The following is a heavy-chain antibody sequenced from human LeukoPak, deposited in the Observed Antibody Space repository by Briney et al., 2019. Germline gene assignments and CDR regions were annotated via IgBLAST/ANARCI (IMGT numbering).Heavy chain of an antibody. Sequence: GASVKVSCKASGYTFTSCYMHWVRQAPGQGLEWMGIINPSGGSTSYAQKFQGRVTMTRDTSTSTVYMELSSLRSEDTAVYYCASGYDSSGYYYPYFQHWGQGTLVTVSS. J-gene: IGHJ1*01. CDR2: INPSGGST. CDR1: GYTFTSCY. D-gene: IGHD3-22*01. CDR3: ASGYDSSGYYYPYFQH. V-gene: IGHV1-46*01.